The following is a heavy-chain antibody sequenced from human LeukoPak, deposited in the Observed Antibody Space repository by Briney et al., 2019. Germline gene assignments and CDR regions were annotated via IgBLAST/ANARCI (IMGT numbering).Heavy chain of an antibody. Sequence: PTGGSLRLSCAASGFSLRAYDLIWVRQAPGKGLDWVSIINGGGDIMMYEDPVKGRFTISRDNSKNTFYPQMNSLRVEDTAVYYCAMRDRGYGLDIWGQGTMVTVSS. CDR2: INGGGDIM. CDR1: GFSLRAYD. V-gene: IGHV3-23*01. CDR3: AMRDRGYGLDI. D-gene: IGHD3-10*01. J-gene: IGHJ3*02.